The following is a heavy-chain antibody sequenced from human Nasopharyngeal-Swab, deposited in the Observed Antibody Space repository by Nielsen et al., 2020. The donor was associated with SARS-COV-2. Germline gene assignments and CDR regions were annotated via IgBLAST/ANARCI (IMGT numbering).Heavy chain of an antibody. Sequence: GESLKISCVDSGFRDYSMNLVRQAPGKGLEWVSSIRSSSSDIYYADSVKGRFTISRDNAKNSLYLQMNNLRPEDTAVYYCARGYCSSGSCYAKHYGMDVWGQGTTVTVSS. CDR3: ARGYCSSGSCYAKHYGMDV. V-gene: IGHV3-21*01. J-gene: IGHJ6*02. CDR2: IRSSSSDI. D-gene: IGHD2-15*01. CDR1: GFRDYS.